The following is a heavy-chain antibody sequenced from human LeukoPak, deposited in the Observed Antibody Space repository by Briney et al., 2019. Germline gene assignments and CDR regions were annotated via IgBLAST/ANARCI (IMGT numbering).Heavy chain of an antibody. D-gene: IGHD6-13*01. Sequence: PSETLSLTCTVSGGSISSYYWNWIRQPPGKGLEWIGYISYSGSTNYNPPLNSRVTISVDTSKNQFSLKLSSVTAADPAVYYCARGGGYSSSPSMWGQGTLVTVSS. J-gene: IGHJ4*02. CDR2: ISYSGST. V-gene: IGHV4-59*01. CDR3: ARGGGYSSSPSM. CDR1: GGSISSYY.